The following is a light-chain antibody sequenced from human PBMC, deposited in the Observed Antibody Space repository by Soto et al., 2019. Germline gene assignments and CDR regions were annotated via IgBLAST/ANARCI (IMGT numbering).Light chain of an antibody. J-gene: IGKJ1*01. CDR2: AAS. CDR1: PVISTY. Sequence: DIHMTQSPASLSASVGDRVTSTCRASPVISTYLAWYQQKPGQVPKLLIYAASTLQSGVPSRFSGSGSGIDFTLTLSSLQAEDVASYYCQQYNVAPRTFGQGTKVEIK. V-gene: IGKV1-27*01. CDR3: QQYNVAPRT.